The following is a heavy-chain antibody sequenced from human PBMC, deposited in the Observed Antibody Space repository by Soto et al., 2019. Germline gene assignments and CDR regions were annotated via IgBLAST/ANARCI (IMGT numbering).Heavy chain of an antibody. Sequence: SETLSLTCTVSGGSISSGGFYWSWIRQHPGKGLEWIGDIFYSGSTYYNPSLKSRLTISVDTSKNQFSLKLSSVTAADTAVYYCARDYSGFDGYFDYWGQGTLVTVSS. V-gene: IGHV4-31*03. CDR2: IFYSGST. CDR3: ARDYSGFDGYFDY. J-gene: IGHJ4*02. CDR1: GGSISSGGFY. D-gene: IGHD5-12*01.